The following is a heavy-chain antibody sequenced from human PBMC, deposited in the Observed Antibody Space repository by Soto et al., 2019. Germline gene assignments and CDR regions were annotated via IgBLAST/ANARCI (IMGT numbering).Heavy chain of an antibody. CDR1: GFTFSTSW. CDR3: ATGDYFDRRFDN. Sequence: EVQLVESGGGLVQPGGSLRLSCAASGFTFSTSWMNWVRQAPGKVLEWVADIKQDGSEKYYVDSVKGRFTVSRDNSKNSLVLQMNNLRAEDTAVYYCATGDYFDRRFDNWGQGTLVTVSS. J-gene: IGHJ4*02. D-gene: IGHD3-22*01. V-gene: IGHV3-7*03. CDR2: IKQDGSEK.